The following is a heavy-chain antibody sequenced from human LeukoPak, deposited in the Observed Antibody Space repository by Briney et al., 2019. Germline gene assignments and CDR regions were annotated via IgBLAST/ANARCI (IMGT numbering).Heavy chain of an antibody. V-gene: IGHV3-21*01. CDR3: AREDCSSGTCYASFDV. J-gene: IGHJ3*01. CDR1: GFNVETNY. Sequence: GGSLRLSCVVFGFNVETNYRSWARQAPGKGPEWVSSISNTGRHMYYGDSVKGRFTISRDNAKNALYLQMNSLRPEDTAVYYCAREDCSSGTCYASFDVWGRGTMVTVSS. CDR2: ISNTGRHM. D-gene: IGHD2-15*01.